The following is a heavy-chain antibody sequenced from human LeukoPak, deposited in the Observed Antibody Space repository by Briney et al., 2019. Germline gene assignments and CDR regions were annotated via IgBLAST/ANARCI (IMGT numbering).Heavy chain of an antibody. J-gene: IGHJ4*02. CDR2: IIPIFGTA. V-gene: IGHV1-69*01. Sequence: SVKVSCKASGGTFSSYAISWVRPAPGQGLEWMGGIIPIFGTANYAQKFQGRVTITADESTSTAYMELSSLRSEDTAVYYCARGDLDYDILTGYENWGQGTLVTVSS. CDR1: GGTFSSYA. CDR3: ARGDLDYDILTGYEN. D-gene: IGHD3-9*01.